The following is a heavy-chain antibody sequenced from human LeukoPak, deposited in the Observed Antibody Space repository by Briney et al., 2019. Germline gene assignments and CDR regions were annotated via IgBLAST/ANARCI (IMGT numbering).Heavy chain of an antibody. V-gene: IGHV1-8*01. CDR2: MNPNSGNT. CDR1: GYTFTSYD. Sequence: ASVKVSCKASGYTFTSYDINWVRQATGQGLEWMGWMNPNSGNTGYAQKFQGRVTMTRNTSISTAYMGLSSLRSEDTAVYYCARRVVFGDYEDYWGQGTLVTVSS. D-gene: IGHD4-17*01. J-gene: IGHJ4*02. CDR3: ARRVVFGDYEDY.